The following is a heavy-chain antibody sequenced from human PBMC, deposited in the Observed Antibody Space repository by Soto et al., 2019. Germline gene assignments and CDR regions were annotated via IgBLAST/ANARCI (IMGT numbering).Heavy chain of an antibody. CDR1: GGSISSGGYY. Sequence: QVQLQESGPGLMKPSQTLSLTCTVSGGSISSGGYYWSWIRQHPGKGLEWIGYIYYSGSTYYNPSLKTRVTISVDTSKNQFSLKLSSVTAADTAVYYCARERRLRLENYYYYGMDVWGQGTTVTVSS. J-gene: IGHJ6*02. V-gene: IGHV4-31*03. D-gene: IGHD3-16*01. CDR2: IYYSGST. CDR3: ARERRLRLENYYYYGMDV.